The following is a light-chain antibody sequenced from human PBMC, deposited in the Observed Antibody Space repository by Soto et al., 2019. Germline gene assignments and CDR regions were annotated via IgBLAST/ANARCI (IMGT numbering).Light chain of an antibody. CDR3: QAWDSSVV. J-gene: IGLJ2*01. V-gene: IGLV3-1*01. CDR1: KLGDKY. Sequence: SYELTQPPSVSVSPGQTASITCSGDKLGDKYACWYQQKPGQSPVLVIYQDSKRPSGIPERFSGSNSGHTATLTISGTQAMDEADYYCQAWDSSVVFGGGTKLKVL. CDR2: QDS.